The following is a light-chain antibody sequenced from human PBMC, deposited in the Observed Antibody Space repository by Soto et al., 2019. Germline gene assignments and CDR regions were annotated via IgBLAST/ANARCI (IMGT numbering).Light chain of an antibody. J-gene: IGKJ5*01. CDR1: QSISTY. Sequence: EIVLTQSPGTLSLSPGERAALSCRASQSISTYLAWYRQKPGQAPRLFIYDASNRAAGIPARFSGSGSGTDFTLTISSLEPEDFAVYYCQQRSKWPITFGQGTRL. V-gene: IGKV3-11*01. CDR2: DAS. CDR3: QQRSKWPIT.